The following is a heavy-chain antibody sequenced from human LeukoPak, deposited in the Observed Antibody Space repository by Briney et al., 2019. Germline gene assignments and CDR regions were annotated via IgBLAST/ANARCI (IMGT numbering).Heavy chain of an antibody. D-gene: IGHD3-16*01. CDR2: TYYRSKWYN. CDR1: GDSVSSNSAA. Sequence: SQTLSLTCDLSGDSVSSNSAAWNWIRQSPSRGLEWLGRTYYRSKWYNDYAVSVKSRITINPDTSKNHFSLQLNSVTPEDTALYYCARGGGYVDHAFDIWGQGTMVTVSS. CDR3: ARGGGYVDHAFDI. V-gene: IGHV6-1*01. J-gene: IGHJ3*02.